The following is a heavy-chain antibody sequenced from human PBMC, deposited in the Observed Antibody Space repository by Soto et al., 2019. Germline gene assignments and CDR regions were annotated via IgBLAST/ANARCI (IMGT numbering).Heavy chain of an antibody. J-gene: IGHJ6*02. CDR1: GGTFSSYA. D-gene: IGHD2-2*01. Sequence: QVQLVQSGAEVKKPGSSVKVSCKTSGGTFSSYAISWVRQAPGQGLEWMGGIIPIFDTANYAQKFQGRGTITAYESTSTAYMELSSMRSEDTAVYYCARHDCIRTSCYYYYYYSMDVWGQGTTVTVSS. CDR3: ARHDCIRTSCYYYYYYSMDV. CDR2: IIPIFDTA. V-gene: IGHV1-69*12.